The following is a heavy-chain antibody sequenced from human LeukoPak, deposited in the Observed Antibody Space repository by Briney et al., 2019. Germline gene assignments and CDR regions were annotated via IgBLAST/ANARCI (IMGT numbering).Heavy chain of an antibody. D-gene: IGHD4-17*01. CDR1: GGSMTNNY. V-gene: IGHV4-59*08. Sequence: SETLSLTCSVSGGSMTNNYWGWIRQPPAQGLEWIGYISYTGSTSYNPSLKSRVTIFLETPRNQFSLEVSSVIAADTAVYYCARLQSANHDNGYYTGGFYYMDVWGKGTTVTVSS. CDR2: ISYTGST. J-gene: IGHJ6*03. CDR3: ARLQSANHDNGYYTGGFYYMDV.